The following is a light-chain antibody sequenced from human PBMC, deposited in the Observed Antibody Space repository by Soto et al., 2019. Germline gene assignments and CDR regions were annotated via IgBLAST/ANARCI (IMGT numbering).Light chain of an antibody. J-gene: IGKJ4*01. CDR3: QQYASSPPLT. Sequence: TLFTHASSPMAFFSVERVTPSWSDIQRVSSTYLAWYQQKPGQAPRLLIYGASSRATVIPDRFSGSGSGTDFTLTISRLEPEDFAVYYCQQYASSPPLTFGGGDQGGYQ. CDR2: GAS. V-gene: IGKV3-20*01. CDR1: QRVSSTY.